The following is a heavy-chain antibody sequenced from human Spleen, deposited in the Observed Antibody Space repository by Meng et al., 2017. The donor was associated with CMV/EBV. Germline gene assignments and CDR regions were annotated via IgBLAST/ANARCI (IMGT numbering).Heavy chain of an antibody. V-gene: IGHV3-66*01. J-gene: IGHJ2*01. Sequence: GESLKISCAASGFTVSSNYMSWVRQAPGKGLEWVSVIYSGGSTYYADSVKGRFTISRDNAKNSLYLQMNSLRAEDTAVYYCAREVSAPGVFGRRNFDLWGRGTLVTVSS. CDR2: IYSGGST. CDR1: GFTVSSNY. D-gene: IGHD3-16*02. CDR3: AREVSAPGVFGRRNFDL.